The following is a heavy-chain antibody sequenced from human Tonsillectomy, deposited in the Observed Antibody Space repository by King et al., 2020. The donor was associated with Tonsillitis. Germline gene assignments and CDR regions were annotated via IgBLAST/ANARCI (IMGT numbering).Heavy chain of an antibody. J-gene: IGHJ5*02. CDR2: IKSKTDGGTT. D-gene: IGHD1-26*01. Sequence: VQLVESGGGLVKPGGSLRLSCAAPGFTFSNAWMSGVRQAPGKGLEGVGRIKSKTDGGTTDYAAPVKGRFTISRDDSKNTLYLQMNSLKTEDTAVYYCTTYPSRAGGFLPWGQGTLVTVSS. V-gene: IGHV3-15*01. CDR1: GFTFSNAW. CDR3: TTYPSRAGGFLP.